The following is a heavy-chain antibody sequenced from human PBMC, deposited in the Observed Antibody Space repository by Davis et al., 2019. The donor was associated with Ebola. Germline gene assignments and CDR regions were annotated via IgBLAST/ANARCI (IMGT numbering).Heavy chain of an antibody. V-gene: IGHV4-59*08. J-gene: IGHJ3*02. CDR3: ARGIDI. CDR1: GGSIGRYY. Sequence: PSETLSLTCTVSGGSIGRYYWSWIRQPPGKGLEWIGYIYYSGSTKYNPSLQSRVTISVDTSKNQFSLKLSSVTAADTAVYYCARGIDIWGQGTMVTVSS. CDR2: IYYSGST.